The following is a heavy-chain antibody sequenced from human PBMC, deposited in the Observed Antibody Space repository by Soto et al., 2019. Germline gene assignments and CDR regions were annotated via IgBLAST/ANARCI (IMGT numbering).Heavy chain of an antibody. CDR1: GFTFNSYC. CDR2: ISYDGGNK. V-gene: IGHV3-30*18. J-gene: IGHJ4*02. CDR3: AKDTYYYDSSGYYVFDY. D-gene: IGHD3-22*01. Sequence: GGSLRLSCAASGFTFNSYCMHWVLQAPGKGLEWVAAISYDGGNKFYADSVEGRFTISRDNSKSTVYLQMNSLRAEDTAIYYCAKDTYYYDSSGYYVFDYWGQGALVTVSS.